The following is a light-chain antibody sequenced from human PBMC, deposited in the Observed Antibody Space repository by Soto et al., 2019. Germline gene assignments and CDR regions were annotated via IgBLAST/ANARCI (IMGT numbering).Light chain of an antibody. CDR2: KAS. CDR1: QSISSW. Sequence: DIQMTQSPSTLSASAGDRVTITCRASQSISSWLAWYQQKPGKAPKLLIYKASSLKGGVRSRFSSSGSGTEFALTINSLQPDDFGTYYCQQYNRYPYTVSQGTKLEIK. CDR3: QQYNRYPYT. J-gene: IGKJ2*01. V-gene: IGKV1-5*03.